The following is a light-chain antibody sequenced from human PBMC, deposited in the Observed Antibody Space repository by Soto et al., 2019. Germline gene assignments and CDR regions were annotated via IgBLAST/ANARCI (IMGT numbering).Light chain of an antibody. Sequence: EIVLTLSPATLSLSPGEGATLSFRASQYITIYLAWYQQKPGQAPRLPIYDASNRATGIPARFSGSGSGTDFTLTISSLEPDDFAVYYCQQRADWPITFGQGTRLENK. CDR1: QYITIY. J-gene: IGKJ5*01. V-gene: IGKV3-11*01. CDR2: DAS. CDR3: QQRADWPIT.